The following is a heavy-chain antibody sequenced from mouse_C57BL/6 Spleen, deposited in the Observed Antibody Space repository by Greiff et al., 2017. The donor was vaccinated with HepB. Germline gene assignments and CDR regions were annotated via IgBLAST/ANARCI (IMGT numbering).Heavy chain of an antibody. V-gene: IGHV3-6*01. Sequence: EVQVVESGPGLVKPSQSLSLTCSVTGYSITSGYYWNWIRQFPGNKLEWMGYISYDGSNNYNPSLKNRISITRDTSKNQFFLKLNSVTTEDTATYYCAGSSYVEGFAYWGQGTLVTVSA. CDR2: ISYDGSN. CDR1: GYSITSGYY. CDR3: AGSSYVEGFAY. D-gene: IGHD1-1*01. J-gene: IGHJ3*01.